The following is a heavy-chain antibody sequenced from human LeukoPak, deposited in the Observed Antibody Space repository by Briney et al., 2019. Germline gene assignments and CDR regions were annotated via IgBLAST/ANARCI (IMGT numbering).Heavy chain of an antibody. CDR1: GFTFSNYA. D-gene: IGHD4-17*01. V-gene: IGHV3-23*01. J-gene: IGHJ4*02. CDR3: ARDYDYGDYFDY. CDR2: IDGSGGRP. Sequence: GGSLGLSCVASGFTFSNYAMSWFRQAPGRGLEWVSAIDGSGGRPYYADSVKGRFTISRDNSKNTLYLQMNSLRAEDTAVYYCARDYDYGDYFDYWGQGTLVTVSS.